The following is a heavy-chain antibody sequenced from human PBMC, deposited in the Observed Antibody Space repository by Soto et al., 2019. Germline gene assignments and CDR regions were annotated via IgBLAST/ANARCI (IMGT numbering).Heavy chain of an antibody. Sequence: SETLSLTCTVSGVTISSVGYYWSWIRQHPGKGLEWIGYIYYSGSTYYNPSLKSRVTISVDTSKNQFSLKLSSVTAADTAVYYCARNRYCSGGSCYVLDYGMDVWGQGTTVTVSS. V-gene: IGHV4-31*03. CDR3: ARNRYCSGGSCYVLDYGMDV. D-gene: IGHD2-15*01. CDR1: GVTISSVGYY. CDR2: IYYSGST. J-gene: IGHJ6*02.